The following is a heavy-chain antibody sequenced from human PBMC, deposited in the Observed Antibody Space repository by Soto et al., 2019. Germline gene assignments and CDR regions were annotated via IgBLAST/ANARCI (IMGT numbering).Heavy chain of an antibody. CDR1: GFTFSSYG. D-gene: IGHD3-16*02. Sequence: QVQLVESGGGVVQPGRSLRLSCAASGFTFSSYGMHWVRQAPGKGLEWVAVISYDGSNKYYADSVKGRFTISRDNSKNTXXLXMXXLRAEDTAVYYCAKDRGTVAFGGVIVPLPSYGMDVWGQGTTVTVSS. J-gene: IGHJ6*02. V-gene: IGHV3-30*18. CDR3: AKDRGTVAFGGVIVPLPSYGMDV. CDR2: ISYDGSNK.